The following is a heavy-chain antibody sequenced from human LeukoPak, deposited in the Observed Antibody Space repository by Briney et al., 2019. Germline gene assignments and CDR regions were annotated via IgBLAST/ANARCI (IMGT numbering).Heavy chain of an antibody. Sequence: PGGSLRLSCAASGFTFSSYNMNWVRQAPGKGLEWVSSITSSSNCIYYADSVKGRFTISRDNAKNSLYLQMNSLRAEDTTVYYCARDCWDYGSGSYCGIDYWGQGTLVTVSS. CDR1: GFTFSSYN. V-gene: IGHV3-21*03. CDR2: ITSSSNCI. D-gene: IGHD3-10*01. CDR3: ARDCWDYGSGSYCGIDY. J-gene: IGHJ4*02.